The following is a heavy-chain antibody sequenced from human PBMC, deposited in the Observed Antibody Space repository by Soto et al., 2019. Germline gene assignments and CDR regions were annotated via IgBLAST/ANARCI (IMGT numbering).Heavy chain of an antibody. CDR1: GFIFSNYG. Sequence: VGSLRLSCAASGFIFSNYGMHWVRQAPGKGLEWVAVISYDGSDKRYADSVRGRFTISRDNSKNTLFLQVTSLRAEDTAVYYCAKELSGYDPGFEYWGQGTPVTVSS. V-gene: IGHV3-30*18. CDR3: AKELSGYDPGFEY. J-gene: IGHJ4*02. D-gene: IGHD5-12*01. CDR2: ISYDGSDK.